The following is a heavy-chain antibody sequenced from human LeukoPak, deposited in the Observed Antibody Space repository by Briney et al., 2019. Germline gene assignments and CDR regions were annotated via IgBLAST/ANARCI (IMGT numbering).Heavy chain of an antibody. J-gene: IGHJ3*02. CDR1: GFTFSSYA. CDR3: AKALTRWAFDI. D-gene: IGHD3-16*01. CDR2: ISLSTDGT. V-gene: IGHV3-23*01. Sequence: PGGSLRLSCAASGFTFSSYAMHWVRQAPGKGLEWVSSISLSTDGTTYADSVKGRFTISTDNAKKTIYLQMDSLRVEDTAIYYCAKALTRWAFDIWGQGTMVTVSS.